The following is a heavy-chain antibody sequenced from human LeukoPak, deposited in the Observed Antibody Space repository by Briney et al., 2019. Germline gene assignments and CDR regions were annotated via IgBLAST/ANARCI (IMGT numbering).Heavy chain of an antibody. D-gene: IGHD3-22*01. CDR1: GGSISSSSYY. J-gene: IGHJ3*02. CDR3: ARGPYSYDSSGASDI. V-gene: IGHV4-61*02. Sequence: SETLSLTCTVSGGSISSSSYYWSWIRQPAGKGLEWIGRISSSGSTNYNPSLKSRVTISVDTSKNQFSLKLSSVTAADTAVYFCARGPYSYDSSGASDIWGQGTMVTVSS. CDR2: ISSSGST.